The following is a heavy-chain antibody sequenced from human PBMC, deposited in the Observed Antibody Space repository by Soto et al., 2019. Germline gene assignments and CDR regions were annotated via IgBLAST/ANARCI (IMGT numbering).Heavy chain of an antibody. CDR2: ISFSSDTI. CDR3: ARVGHQQQFDV. V-gene: IGHV3-48*01. Sequence: GGSLRLSCAASGFTFSSYSMSWVRQAPGKGLEWVSYISFSSDTIYYADSVKGRFTISRGDAKNSLYLQMSSLRAEDTAVYYCARVGHQQQFDVWGRGTLVTVSS. CDR1: GFTFSSYS. J-gene: IGHJ4*02. D-gene: IGHD2-2*01.